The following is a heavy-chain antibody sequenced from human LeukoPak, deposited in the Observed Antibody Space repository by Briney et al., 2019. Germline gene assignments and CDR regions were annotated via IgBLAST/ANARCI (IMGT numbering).Heavy chain of an antibody. CDR1: GGSVTDYY. D-gene: IGHD7-27*01. V-gene: IGHV4-59*02. CDR2: IYYTGT. Sequence: SETLSLTRTVSGGSVTDYYWSWIRQSPGKGLEWIGYIYYTGTSYNPSLKSRVTISADTSKNQFSLKLISVNAADTAVYYCASRELGSDYWGQGTLVTVSS. CDR3: ASRELGSDY. J-gene: IGHJ4*02.